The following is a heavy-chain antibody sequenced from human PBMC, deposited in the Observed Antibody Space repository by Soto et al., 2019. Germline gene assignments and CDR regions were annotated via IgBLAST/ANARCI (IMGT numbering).Heavy chain of an antibody. CDR2: IPQEGVDG. Sequence: GSLRLSCEVSGFVFSMYSMSWVRQTPGKGLEWVAKIPQEGVDGHYADSVKGRFTISRDNGKNSLYLQMNNLRAEGTAVYYCARDHLILPAHDFFYGSDVWGRGATVTVSS. CDR1: GFVFSMYS. D-gene: IGHD2-21*02. J-gene: IGHJ6*02. CDR3: ARDHLILPAHDFFYGSDV. V-gene: IGHV3-7*03.